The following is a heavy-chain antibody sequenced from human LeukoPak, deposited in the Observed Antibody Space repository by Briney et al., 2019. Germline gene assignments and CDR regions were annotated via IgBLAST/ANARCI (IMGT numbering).Heavy chain of an antibody. D-gene: IGHD6-19*01. V-gene: IGHV3-43*02. Sequence: GGSLRLSCAASGFTFDDYAMHWVRQAPGKGLEWVSLISGDGGSTYYADSVKGRFTISRDNSKNSLYLQMNSLRAEDMALYYCAKSAGSVAGPHDAFDIWGQGTMVTVSS. J-gene: IGHJ3*02. CDR2: ISGDGGST. CDR1: GFTFDDYA. CDR3: AKSAGSVAGPHDAFDI.